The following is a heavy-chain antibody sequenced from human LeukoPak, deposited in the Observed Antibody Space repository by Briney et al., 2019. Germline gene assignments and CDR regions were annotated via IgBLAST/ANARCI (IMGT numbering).Heavy chain of an antibody. J-gene: IGHJ4*02. Sequence: GGSLRLSCVASGFTFKNYAMTWVRQAPGKGLEWVSGISGSGDTTYYADSGKGRFTISRDNSKNTLYLQMTNPRADDTAVYYCANAGSDTMRGYWGQGTPDTVSS. CDR3: ANAGSDTMRGY. CDR2: ISGSGDTT. V-gene: IGHV3-23*01. D-gene: IGHD3-22*01. CDR1: GFTFKNYA.